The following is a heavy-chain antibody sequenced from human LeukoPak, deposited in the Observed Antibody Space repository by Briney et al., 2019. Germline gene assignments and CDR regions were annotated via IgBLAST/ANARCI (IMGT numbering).Heavy chain of an antibody. CDR3: ARETVEDDFWSGYFPDDY. CDR2: IYTSGST. CDR1: GGSISSGSYY. Sequence: PSETLSLTCTVSGGSISSGSYYWSWIRQPAGKGLEWIGRIYTSGSTSYNPSLKSRVTISVDTSKNQFSLKLSSVTAADTAVYYCARETVEDDFWSGYFPDDYWGQGTLVTVSS. J-gene: IGHJ4*02. D-gene: IGHD3-3*01. V-gene: IGHV4-61*02.